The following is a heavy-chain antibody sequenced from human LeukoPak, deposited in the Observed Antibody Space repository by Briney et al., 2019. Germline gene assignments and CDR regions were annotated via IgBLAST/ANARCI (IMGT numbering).Heavy chain of an antibody. Sequence: GGSLRLSCAASGFIFSNAWMNWVRQAPGKGLEWVSSISSGTSYIYYADSVKGRFTISRDNAKNPLYLQMNSLRAEDTAVYYCARDPTSSWETASDIWGQGTMVTVSS. CDR1: GFIFSNAW. V-gene: IGHV3-21*01. CDR3: ARDPTSSWETASDI. D-gene: IGHD1-26*01. CDR2: ISSGTSYI. J-gene: IGHJ3*02.